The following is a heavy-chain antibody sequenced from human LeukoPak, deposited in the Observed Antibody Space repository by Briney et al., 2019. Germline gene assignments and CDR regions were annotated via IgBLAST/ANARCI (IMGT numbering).Heavy chain of an antibody. V-gene: IGHV1-2*02. CDR3: ASGGGADYWSGYYLDY. J-gene: IGHJ4*02. CDR2: INPNSGGT. D-gene: IGHD3-3*01. CDR1: GYTLTGYY. Sequence: ASMKVSCKASGYTLTGYYLHWVRQAPGQGLEWMGWINPNSGGTNYAQNFQGRVTMTRDTSISTAYLELSRLRSDDTAVYYCASGGGADYWSGYYLDYWGQGTLVTVSS.